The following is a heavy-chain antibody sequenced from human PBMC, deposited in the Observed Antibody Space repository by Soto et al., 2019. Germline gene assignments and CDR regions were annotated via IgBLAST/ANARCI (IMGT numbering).Heavy chain of an antibody. J-gene: IGHJ4*02. CDR3: AAGEASSRNLAPYYLDF. V-gene: IGHV4-59*01. D-gene: IGHD6-13*01. CDR2: IHYSGATSFFP. CDR1: GGSMRKYS. Sequence: ETLSLTCTVSGGSMRKYSGTWIRQPPGKGLEWIGYIHYSGATSFFPSYNPSLRGRVTISEDTSKNQFSLKLLSVTTADTAVYFCAAGEASSRNLAPYYLDFWGQGTLVTVSA.